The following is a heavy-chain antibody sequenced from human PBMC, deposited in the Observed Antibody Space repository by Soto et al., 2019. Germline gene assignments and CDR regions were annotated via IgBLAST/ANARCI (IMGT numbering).Heavy chain of an antibody. CDR1: GGTFSTST. CDR3: ARDLTIGSTYSGYDAIDS. CDR2: TIPILNVT. V-gene: IGHV1-69*08. J-gene: IGHJ4*02. Sequence: QVQLVQSGAEVKKPGSSVKVSCKASGGTFSTSTFTWVRQATGQGLEWMGRTIPILNVTDYAQDFQGRVKITADKSTSTAYMELTSLTSKDTAVYYCARDLTIGSTYSGYDAIDSWGQGTLVTVSS. D-gene: IGHD5-12*01.